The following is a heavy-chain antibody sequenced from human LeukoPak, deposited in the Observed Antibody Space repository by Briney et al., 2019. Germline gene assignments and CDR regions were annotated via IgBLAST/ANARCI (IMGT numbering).Heavy chain of an antibody. J-gene: IGHJ4*02. V-gene: IGHV6-1*01. Sequence: SQTLSLTCAICGDSVSSNTVTWNWVRQSPSRGLEWLGRTYYRSTWSNDYAVSMKSRIIVNPDTSKNQFSLQLNSVTPEDTAVYYCARVTGGVFDNWGQGTLVTVSS. CDR2: TYYRSTWSN. CDR3: ARVTGGVFDN. CDR1: GDSVSSNTVT. D-gene: IGHD2-8*02.